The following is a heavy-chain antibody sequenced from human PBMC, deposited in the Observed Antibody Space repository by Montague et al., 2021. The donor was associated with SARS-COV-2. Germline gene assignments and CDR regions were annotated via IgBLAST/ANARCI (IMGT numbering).Heavy chain of an antibody. J-gene: IGHJ4*02. V-gene: IGHV3-30-3*01. CDR1: GFTFSSYA. D-gene: IGHD1-26*01. CDR2: ISYDGTNK. Sequence: SLRLSCAVSGFTFSSYAFHWVRQAPGKGPDWVAVISYDGTNKYYADSVKGRFTISRDNSKNTLYLQMNSLRPDDPAMYYCARDRGEYSGSPHYYFDYWGQGTLVTVSS. CDR3: ARDRGEYSGSPHYYFDY.